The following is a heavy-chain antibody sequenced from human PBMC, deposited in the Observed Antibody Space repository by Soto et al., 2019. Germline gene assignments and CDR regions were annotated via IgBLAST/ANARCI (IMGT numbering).Heavy chain of an antibody. Sequence: ASVKVSCKASGYTFTSYGITWVRQAPGQGLEWMGWISAYNGNTNYAQKLQGRVTMTTDTSTSTAYMELRSLRSDDTAVYYCARHVTYSGYGEDFDYWGQGTLVTVSS. CDR2: ISAYNGNT. V-gene: IGHV1-18*01. D-gene: IGHD5-12*01. J-gene: IGHJ4*02. CDR1: GYTFTSYG. CDR3: ARHVTYSGYGEDFDY.